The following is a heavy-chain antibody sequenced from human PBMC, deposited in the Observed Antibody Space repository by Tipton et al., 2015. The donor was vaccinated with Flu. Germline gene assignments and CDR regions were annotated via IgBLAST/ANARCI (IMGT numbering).Heavy chain of an antibody. CDR2: ISWDSGIK. CDR1: GFTFGDYA. J-gene: IGHJ3*01. D-gene: IGHD3-3*01. V-gene: IGHV3-9*01. Sequence: QLVQSGGGLVQPGGSLRLSCAASGFTFGDYAVHWVRQAPGKGLEWVSGISWDSGIKAYGDSVRGRFTISRDNAKSSLFLQMNSLRADDTALYYCVARLGLWGYDSWSDYPQAGVFDLWGQGTMVTVSS. CDR3: VARLGLWGYDSWSDYPQAGVFDL.